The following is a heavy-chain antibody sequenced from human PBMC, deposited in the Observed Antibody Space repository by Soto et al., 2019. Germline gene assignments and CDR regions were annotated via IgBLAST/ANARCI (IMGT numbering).Heavy chain of an antibody. CDR2: IYPSDSDT. V-gene: IGHV5-51*03. CDR3: ATPYADFDY. Sequence: EVQLVQSGAEVKKPGESLKISCKGSGYSFTSFWIGWVRQMPGKGLEGMGIIYPSDSDTRYSTSFKGQVTISADKSTSTAYLQWSSLKASDPAMYYCATPYADFDYWGQGTLVNVSS. D-gene: IGHD4-17*01. CDR1: GYSFTSFW. J-gene: IGHJ4*02.